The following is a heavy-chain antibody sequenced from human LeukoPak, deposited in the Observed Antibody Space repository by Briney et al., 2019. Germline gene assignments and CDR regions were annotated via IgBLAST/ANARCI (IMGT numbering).Heavy chain of an antibody. D-gene: IGHD1/OR15-1a*01. CDR1: GYSFTSYW. J-gene: IGHJ5*02. V-gene: IGHV5-51*01. CDR2: IFPADSDT. CDR3: ARRGIKGTTGRGKQIRP. Sequence: GESLKISCKGSGYSFTSYWIGWVRQMPGKGLEWMGIIFPADSDTKYSPSFQGQVTISADKPISTAYLQWSSLKASDTAMYYCARRGIKGTTGRGKQIRPWGQGTLVTVSS.